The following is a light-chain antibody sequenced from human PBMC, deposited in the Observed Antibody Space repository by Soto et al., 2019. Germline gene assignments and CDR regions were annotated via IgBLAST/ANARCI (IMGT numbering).Light chain of an antibody. CDR3: QQANSFPPT. Sequence: DIQMTQSPSSLSASVEDRVIITCRASQSISNHLNWYQQKPGKAPKLLIFAASSLQSGVPSRFSGSRSGPDFTLTISSLQPEDFATYYCQQANSFPPTFGQGTKVDIK. V-gene: IGKV1-39*01. CDR1: QSISNH. CDR2: AAS. J-gene: IGKJ1*01.